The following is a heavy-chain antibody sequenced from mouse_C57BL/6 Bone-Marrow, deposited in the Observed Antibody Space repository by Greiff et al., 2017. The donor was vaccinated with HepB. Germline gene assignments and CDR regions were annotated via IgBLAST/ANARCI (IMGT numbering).Heavy chain of an antibody. J-gene: IGHJ4*01. V-gene: IGHV2-2*01. Sequence: VQLQESGPGLVQPSQSLSITCTVSGFSLTSYGVHWVRQSPGKGLEWLGVIWSGGSTDYNAAFISRLSISKDNSKSQVFFKMNSLQADDTAIYYCARKGLHYAMDYWGQGTSVTVSS. CDR2: IWSGGST. CDR3: ARKGLHYAMDY. CDR1: GFSLTSYG.